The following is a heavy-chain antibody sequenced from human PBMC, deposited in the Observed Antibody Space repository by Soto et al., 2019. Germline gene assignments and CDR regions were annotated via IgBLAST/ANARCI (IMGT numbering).Heavy chain of an antibody. J-gene: IGHJ4*02. V-gene: IGHV4-59*01. CDR1: SDSNSSYY. Sequence: QVQQQDSGPELVKPSETLFLTCTVSSDSNSSYYWSWIRQPPGKRLESIGYISYSGSTDFNPSLKSRVTISGYASKNQFSLKVSSVTAADTAVYYFARGTSWQLPFDYWGQGTLLTVSS. D-gene: IGHD6-13*01. CDR2: ISYSGST. CDR3: ARGTSWQLPFDY.